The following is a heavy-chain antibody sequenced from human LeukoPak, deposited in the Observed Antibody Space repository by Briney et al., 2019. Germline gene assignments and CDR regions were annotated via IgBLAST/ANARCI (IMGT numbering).Heavy chain of an antibody. D-gene: IGHD3-22*01. CDR3: ARPYPYYYDSSGHDAFDI. CDR1: GGSISSSRYY. V-gene: IGHV4-39*01. CDR2: IYYSGST. J-gene: IGHJ3*02. Sequence: SETLSLTCTVSGGSISSSRYYWGWIRQPPGKGLEWIGSIYYSGSTYYNPSLKSRVTISVDTSKNQFSLKLSSVTAADTAVYYCARPYPYYYDSSGHDAFDIWGQGTMVTVSS.